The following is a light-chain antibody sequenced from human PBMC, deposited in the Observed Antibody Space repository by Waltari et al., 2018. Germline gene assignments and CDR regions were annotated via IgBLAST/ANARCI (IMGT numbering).Light chain of an antibody. CDR1: QSVNSH. V-gene: IGKV3-11*01. J-gene: IGKJ1*01. CDR2: DAS. Sequence: EIVLTHSPATLSLSVGERATLSCRASQSVNSHLAWYQQTPGQAPRLLIYDASTRATGIPTRFSGSGSGTDFTLTISGLQPGDFAVYYCQQRGNLPPWTFGQGTKVEVK. CDR3: QQRGNLPPWT.